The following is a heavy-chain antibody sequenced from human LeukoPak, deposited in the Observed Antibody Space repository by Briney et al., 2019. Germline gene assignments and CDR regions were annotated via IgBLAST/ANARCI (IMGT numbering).Heavy chain of an antibody. CDR2: ISGSGGST. V-gene: IGHV3-23*01. D-gene: IGHD1-7*01. Sequence: GGSLRLSCAASGFTFSSYAMSWVRQAPGKGLEWVSAISGSGGSTYYADSVKGRFTISRDNSKNTLYLQMNSLRAKDTAVYYCAKRLSWNYVGGEFDNWGQGTLVTVSS. CDR3: AKRLSWNYVGGEFDN. CDR1: GFTFSSYA. J-gene: IGHJ4*02.